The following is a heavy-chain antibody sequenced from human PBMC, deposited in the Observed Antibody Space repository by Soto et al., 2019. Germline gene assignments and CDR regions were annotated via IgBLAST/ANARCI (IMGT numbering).Heavy chain of an antibody. J-gene: IGHJ5*02. CDR3: AKGGASSQWFVP. CDR2: INFRGRT. D-gene: IGHD2-15*01. Sequence: PSETLSLTCSFSGGSISSAESYWSWIRQHPGKGPEWIAFINFRGRTSYNPSLRSRVTISADTSMNQFSLNLTSVTAADTAVYYCAKGGASSQWFVPWGRGTLVTVSS. CDR1: GGSISSAESY. V-gene: IGHV4-31*03.